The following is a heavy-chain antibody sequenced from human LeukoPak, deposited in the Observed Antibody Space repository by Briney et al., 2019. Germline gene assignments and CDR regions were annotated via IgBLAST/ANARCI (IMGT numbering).Heavy chain of an antibody. CDR2: IIPILGIA. V-gene: IGHV1-69*04. D-gene: IGHD3-10*01. J-gene: IGHJ6*02. CDR3: ARDRLPPFAPSITMVRGVIIQDYGMDV. Sequence: GSSVKVSCKASGGTFSSCGISWVRQAPGQGLEWMGGIIPILGIANYAQKFQGRVTITADKSTSTAYMELSSLRSEDTAVYYCARDRLPPFAPSITMVRGVIIQDYGMDVWGQGTTVTVSS. CDR1: GGTFSSCG.